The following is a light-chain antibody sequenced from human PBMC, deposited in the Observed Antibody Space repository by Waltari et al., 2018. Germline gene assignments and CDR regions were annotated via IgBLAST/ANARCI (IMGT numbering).Light chain of an antibody. CDR1: SSDVGAYNY. Sequence: QSALTQPASVSGSPGQSITISCTGTSSDVGAYNYVSWDQQHPGKAPQLMIYDVSNRPSGVSNRLSGPKSGNTASLTISGLQAEDETDYYCGSYTSSSPGVFGGGTKLTVL. V-gene: IGLV2-14*03. CDR3: GSYTSSSPGV. J-gene: IGLJ2*01. CDR2: DVS.